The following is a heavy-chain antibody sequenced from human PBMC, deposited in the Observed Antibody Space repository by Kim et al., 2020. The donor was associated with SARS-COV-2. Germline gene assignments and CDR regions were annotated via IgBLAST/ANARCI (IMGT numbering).Heavy chain of an antibody. J-gene: IGHJ5*02. Sequence: ASVKVSCKVSGYTFPELSMHWVRQAPGKGLEWMGGFDPEDGETIYAQKFQGRVTLTEDTSTDTAYMELSSLRSEYTAVYYCATTAGTGHSNWFDPWGQGTLVTVSS. CDR2: FDPEDGET. V-gene: IGHV1-24*01. D-gene: IGHD6-13*01. CDR1: GYTFPELS. CDR3: ATTAGTGHSNWFDP.